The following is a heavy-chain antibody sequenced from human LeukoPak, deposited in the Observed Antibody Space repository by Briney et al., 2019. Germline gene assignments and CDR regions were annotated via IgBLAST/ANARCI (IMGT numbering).Heavy chain of an antibody. CDR3: AKDKARAVAGSDYFDY. J-gene: IGHJ4*02. CDR1: GFTFSSYG. Sequence: GGSLRLSCAASGFTFSSYGMHWVRQAPGKGLEWVAVISYDGSNKYYADSVKGRFTISRDNSKITLYLQMNSLRAEDTAVYYCAKDKARAVAGSDYFDYWGQGTLVTVSS. CDR2: ISYDGSNK. D-gene: IGHD6-19*01. V-gene: IGHV3-30*18.